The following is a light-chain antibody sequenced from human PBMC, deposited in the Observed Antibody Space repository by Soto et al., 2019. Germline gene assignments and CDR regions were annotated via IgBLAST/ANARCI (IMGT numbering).Light chain of an antibody. CDR1: QSISGW. J-gene: IGKJ1*01. CDR2: AAS. Sequence: DIQMTQSPSTLSASLGDRVTITCRASQSISGWLAWLQQQPGKAPKLLIYAASNLESAVPSRFSGSGSGTEFTLPINGPQPDDFATYYCQQYITYPWPCGQETKVEI. V-gene: IGKV1-5*03. CDR3: QQYITYPWP.